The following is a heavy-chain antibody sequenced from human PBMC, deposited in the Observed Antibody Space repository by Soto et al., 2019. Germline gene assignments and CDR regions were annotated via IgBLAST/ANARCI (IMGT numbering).Heavy chain of an antibody. V-gene: IGHV3-23*01. J-gene: IGHJ4*02. D-gene: IGHD6-13*01. CDR2: ISGSGGST. Sequence: EVQLLESGGGLVQPGGSLRLSCAASGFTFSSYAMSWVRQAPGKGLEWVSAISGSGGSTYYADSVKGRFTISRDKSKNMLYLQMNSLRAEDTSVYYCAKVGNSSSWGVTENDDWGQGTLVTVSS. CDR3: AKVGNSSSWGVTENDD. CDR1: GFTFSSYA.